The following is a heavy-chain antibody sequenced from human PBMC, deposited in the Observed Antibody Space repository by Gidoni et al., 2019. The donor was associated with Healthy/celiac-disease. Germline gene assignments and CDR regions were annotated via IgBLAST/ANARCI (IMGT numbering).Heavy chain of an antibody. CDR1: GYTFTSYG. CDR3: ARDPPNPLYYYGSGSTYGMDV. Sequence: QIQLVQSGAEVKKPGASVKVSCKASGYTFTSYGISCVRQAPGQGLEWMGWISAYNGNTNYAQKLQGRVTMTTDTSTSTAYMELRSLRSDDTAVYYCARDPPNPLYYYGSGSTYGMDVWGQGTTVTVSS. CDR2: ISAYNGNT. D-gene: IGHD3-10*01. J-gene: IGHJ6*02. V-gene: IGHV1-18*01.